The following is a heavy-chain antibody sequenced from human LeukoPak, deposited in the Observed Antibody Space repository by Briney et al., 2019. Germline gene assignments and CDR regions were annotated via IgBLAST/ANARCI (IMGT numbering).Heavy chain of an antibody. CDR3: ARNGLGNSFAY. CDR2: IKQDGSEK. D-gene: IGHD2-15*01. V-gene: IGHV3-7*01. J-gene: IGHJ4*02. CDR1: GFTFSSYW. Sequence: GGSLRLSCAAAGFTFSSYWMSWVRQAPGKGLEWVANIKQDGSEKYYVDSVKGRFTISRDNAKNSLYLQMNSLRAEDTAVYYCARNGLGNSFAYWGQGTLVTVSS.